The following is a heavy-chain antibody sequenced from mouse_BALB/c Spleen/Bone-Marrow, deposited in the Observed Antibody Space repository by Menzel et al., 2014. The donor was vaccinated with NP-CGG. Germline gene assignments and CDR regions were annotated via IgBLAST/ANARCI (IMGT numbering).Heavy chain of an antibody. J-gene: IGHJ2*01. Sequence: EVNLVESGGGLVKPGGSLKLSCAASGFTFSDYYMYWVRQTPEKRLEWVATISDGGSYTYYPDSVKGRFTISRDNAKNNLYLQMSSLKSEDTAMYYCARGGSYFDYWGQGTTLTVSS. CDR3: ARGGSYFDY. CDR2: ISDGGSYT. D-gene: IGHD1-1*02. CDR1: GFTFSDYY. V-gene: IGHV5-4*02.